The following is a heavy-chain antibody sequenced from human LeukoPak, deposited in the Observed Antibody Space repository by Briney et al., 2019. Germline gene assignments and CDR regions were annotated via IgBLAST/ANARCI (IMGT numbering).Heavy chain of an antibody. V-gene: IGHV1-8*01. J-gene: IGHJ3*02. Sequence: GASLKVSCKPCGYIFISYVINRVRQATSRGLAWVGWMNSKRGNTRNAEKFQRRVTMTRNTSRSTAYMELSSLRSEDTAVYYCASIGFGRRGRRYFDWFGRVLGAFDIWGQGTMVTVSS. CDR2: MNSKRGNT. CDR1: GYIFISYV. D-gene: IGHD3-9*01. CDR3: ASIGFGRRGRRYFDWFGRVLGAFDI.